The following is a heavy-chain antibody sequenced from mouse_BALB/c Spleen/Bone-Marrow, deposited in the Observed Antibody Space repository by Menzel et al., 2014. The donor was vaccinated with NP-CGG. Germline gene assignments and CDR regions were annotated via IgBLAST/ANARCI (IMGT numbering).Heavy chain of an antibody. CDR2: ISGGGSYI. D-gene: IGHD2-4*01. CDR1: GFTFSSYG. Sequence: EVMLVESGGDLVKPGGSLKLSCAASGFTFSSYGMSWVRQTPEKRLEWVATISGGGSYIYYADNVKGRFIISRDNAKNNLYLQVGGLRSEDTALYYCAREGYDYDWFADWGQGTLVTVSA. CDR3: AREGYDYDWFAD. J-gene: IGHJ3*01. V-gene: IGHV5-9-2*01.